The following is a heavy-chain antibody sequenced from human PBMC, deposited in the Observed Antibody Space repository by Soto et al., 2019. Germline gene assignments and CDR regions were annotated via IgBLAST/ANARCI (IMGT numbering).Heavy chain of an antibody. CDR3: ARVRGGWYEANDY. CDR2: ISRNGGST. CDR1: GFTFSSYA. J-gene: IGHJ4*02. D-gene: IGHD6-19*01. Sequence: EVQLVESGGGLVQPGGSLRLSCAASGFTFSSYAMHWVRQAPGKGLEYVSAISRNGGSTSYANSVKGRFTISRDNSKNTLYRQMGSLRAEDMAVYYCARVRGGWYEANDYWCQGTLVTVSS. V-gene: IGHV3-64*01.